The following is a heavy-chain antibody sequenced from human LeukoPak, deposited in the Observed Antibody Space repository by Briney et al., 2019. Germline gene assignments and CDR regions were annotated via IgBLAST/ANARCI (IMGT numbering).Heavy chain of an antibody. D-gene: IGHD6-19*01. V-gene: IGHV3-74*01. CDR3: AREGGYSSGWYDY. CDR1: GFNVSTYW. Sequence: GGSLRLSCAASGFNVSTYWMHWVRQGPGKGLVWVSRINGDGGRISYADSVKGRFTISRDNDKNTLYLQMNSLRAEDTAVYYCAREGGYSSGWYDYWGQGTLVTVSS. CDR2: INGDGGRI. J-gene: IGHJ4*02.